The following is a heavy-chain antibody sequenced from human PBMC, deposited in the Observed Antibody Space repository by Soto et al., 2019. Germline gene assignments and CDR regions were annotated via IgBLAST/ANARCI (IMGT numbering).Heavy chain of an antibody. CDR3: TSGVAVAGNFLNYFEY. Sequence: EVQLVESGGGLVKPGGSLRLSCAASGFTLSNAWMYWVRQAPGKGLELVGRIKSQTDGGTTDYAAPVKGRFTISRDDSKNTLYLQMNSLKIEDTAVYYCTSGVAVAGNFLNYFEYWGQGTLVAVSS. D-gene: IGHD6-19*01. CDR2: IKSQTDGGTT. V-gene: IGHV3-15*01. CDR1: GFTLSNAW. J-gene: IGHJ4*02.